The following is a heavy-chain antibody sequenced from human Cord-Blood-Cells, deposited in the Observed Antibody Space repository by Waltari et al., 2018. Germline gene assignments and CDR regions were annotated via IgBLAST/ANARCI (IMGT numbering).Heavy chain of an antibody. J-gene: IGHJ6*03. D-gene: IGHD3-16*01. CDR2: INHSGST. Sequence: QVQLQQWGAGLLKPSETLSLTCAVYGGSFSGYSWSWIRPPPGKGLEWIGEINHSGSTNYNPSLKSRVTISVDTSKNQFSLKLSSVTAADTAVYYCARRPTPAGLRGGYMDVWGKGTTVTVSS. CDR3: ARRPTPAGLRGGYMDV. V-gene: IGHV4-34*01. CDR1: GGSFSGYS.